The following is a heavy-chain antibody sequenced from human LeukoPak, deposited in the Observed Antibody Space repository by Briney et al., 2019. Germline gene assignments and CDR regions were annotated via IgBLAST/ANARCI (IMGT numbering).Heavy chain of an antibody. CDR3: ARDGNNYYDSYMDV. J-gene: IGHJ6*03. V-gene: IGHV3-30*02. CDR1: GFTFSSYG. D-gene: IGHD1-26*01. CDR2: IRYDGSNK. Sequence: PGGSLRLSCAASGFTFSSYGMHWVRQAPGKGLEWVAFIRYDGSNKYYADSVKGRFTISRDKSKNTLYLQMNSLRAEDTAVYYCARDGNNYYDSYMDVWGKGTTVTISS.